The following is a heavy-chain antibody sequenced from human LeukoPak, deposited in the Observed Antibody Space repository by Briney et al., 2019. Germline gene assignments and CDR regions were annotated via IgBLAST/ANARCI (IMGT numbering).Heavy chain of an antibody. D-gene: IGHD4-17*01. V-gene: IGHV3-48*03. Sequence: GGSLRLSCAASGFTFSSYEMNWVRQAPGKGLEWVSYISSSGSTIYYADSVKGRFSISRDNSKNTLYLQINSLRAEDTAVYYCAKERGYSGDPQDFDYWGQGTPVTVSS. CDR2: ISSSGSTI. J-gene: IGHJ4*02. CDR1: GFTFSSYE. CDR3: AKERGYSGDPQDFDY.